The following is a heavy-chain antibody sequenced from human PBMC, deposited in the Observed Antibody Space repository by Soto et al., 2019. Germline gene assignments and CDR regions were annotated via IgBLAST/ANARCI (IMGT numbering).Heavy chain of an antibody. Sequence: QLQLQESGPGLVKPSETLSLTCTVSGGSVSSGSYYWSWIRQPPGKGLEWIGYVYYTGSTNYNPSVERRVTISIDKSKNQFSLRLSSVTAADTALYYCARERRDWNYVFDYWGQGTLVTVSS. CDR1: GGSVSSGSYY. J-gene: IGHJ4*02. CDR3: ARERRDWNYVFDY. D-gene: IGHD1-7*01. V-gene: IGHV4-61*01. CDR2: VYYTGST.